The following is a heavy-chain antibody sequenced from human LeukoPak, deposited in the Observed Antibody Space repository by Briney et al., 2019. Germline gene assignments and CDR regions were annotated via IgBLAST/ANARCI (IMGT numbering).Heavy chain of an antibody. Sequence: PSETLSLTGTGSGGSISSSSYYWGWIRQPPGKGLEWIGSIYYSGSTYYNPSLKSRVTISVDTSKNQFSLKLSSVTAADTAVYYCARREPDDYVWGSYRYPAAFDIWGQGTMVTVSS. CDR1: GGSISSSSYY. V-gene: IGHV4-39*01. J-gene: IGHJ3*02. CDR3: ARREPDDYVWGSYRYPAAFDI. D-gene: IGHD3-16*02. CDR2: IYYSGST.